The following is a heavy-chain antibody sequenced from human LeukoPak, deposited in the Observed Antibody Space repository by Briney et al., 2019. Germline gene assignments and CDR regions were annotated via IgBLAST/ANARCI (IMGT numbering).Heavy chain of an antibody. CDR3: ARESETSGWYDY. Sequence: GGSLRLSCAAPGFIFVNYAIHWVRQAPGKGLEWVSLISGDGGSTFYADSVRGRFTISRDNTRKSLSLQMSSLRSEDTALYYCARESETSGWYDYWGQGTLVTVSS. V-gene: IGHV3-43*02. CDR2: ISGDGGST. D-gene: IGHD6-19*01. CDR1: GFIFVNYA. J-gene: IGHJ4*02.